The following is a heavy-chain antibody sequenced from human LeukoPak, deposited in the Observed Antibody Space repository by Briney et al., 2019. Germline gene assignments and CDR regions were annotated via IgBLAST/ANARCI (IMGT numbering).Heavy chain of an antibody. J-gene: IGHJ4*02. D-gene: IGHD2-2*01. CDR3: AKERYCSSTSCYGHIFDY. Sequence: GGSLRLSCAASGFTFSSYAMSWVRQAPGKGLEWVSAISGSGGSTYYADSVKRRFTISRDDSKNTLYLQMNSLRAEDTAVYYCAKERYCSSTSCYGHIFDYWGQGTLVTVSS. V-gene: IGHV3-23*01. CDR1: GFTFSSYA. CDR2: ISGSGGST.